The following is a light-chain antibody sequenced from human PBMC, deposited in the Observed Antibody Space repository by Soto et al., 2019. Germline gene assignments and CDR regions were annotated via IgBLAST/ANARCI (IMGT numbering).Light chain of an antibody. V-gene: IGKV3-15*01. Sequence: EIVMTHSPAILSVSPGERATLSCRASQSVSSNLAWYQHKHGQAPRLLINGAFTRATGFPARFSGSGSGTELALTISSLQSEDFAIYYCQQYDNWQPTVGPGTKVDIK. CDR1: QSVSSN. CDR2: GAF. CDR3: QQYDNWQPT. J-gene: IGKJ3*01.